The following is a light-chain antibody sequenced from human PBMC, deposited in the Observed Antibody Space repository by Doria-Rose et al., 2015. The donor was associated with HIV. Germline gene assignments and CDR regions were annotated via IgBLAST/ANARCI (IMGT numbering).Light chain of an antibody. V-gene: IGKV3-20*01. J-gene: IGKJ1*01. CDR2: DGS. Sequence: DIVMTQSPGTLSLSPGERATLSCRASQSFSSTYLAWYQQKPGQAPSLLIYDGSTRATGIPDRFSASGSGTDFTLTINRLEPEDFALYYCHQYGPSWTFGQGTKVEI. CDR1: QSFSSTY. CDR3: HQYGPSWT.